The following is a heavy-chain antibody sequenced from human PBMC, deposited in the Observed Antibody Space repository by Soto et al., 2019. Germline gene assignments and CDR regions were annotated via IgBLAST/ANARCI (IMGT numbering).Heavy chain of an antibody. CDR3: ARHGYYYDSTGYYYFI. J-gene: IGHJ4*02. CDR1: GGSISSPNHY. CDR2: IYYSGIT. V-gene: IGHV4-39*01. Sequence: KTSETLSLTCAVSGGSISSPNHYWGWIRQPPGKGLEWIGDIYYSGITLYNPSLKSRATISVDTFNNQFSLKLRSVTAADTAVYYCARHGYYYDSTGYYYFIWGQGTLVTVSS. D-gene: IGHD3-22*01.